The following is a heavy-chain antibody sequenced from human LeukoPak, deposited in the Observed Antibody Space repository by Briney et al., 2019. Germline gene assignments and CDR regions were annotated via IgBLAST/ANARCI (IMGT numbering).Heavy chain of an antibody. CDR2: IYPGDSDT. J-gene: IGHJ4*02. CDR3: ARQCSSTGCFFDY. D-gene: IGHD2-2*01. Sequence: GESLKISCKGSGYSFTSYWIGWVRQMPGKGLEWMGIIYPGDSDTRYSPSFQGQVTISADKSISTTYLQWSSLKASDTAMYYCARQCSSTGCFFDYWGQGTLVTVSS. V-gene: IGHV5-51*01. CDR1: GYSFTSYW.